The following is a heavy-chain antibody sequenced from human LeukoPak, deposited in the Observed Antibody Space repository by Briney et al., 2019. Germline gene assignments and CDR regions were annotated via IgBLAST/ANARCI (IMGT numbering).Heavy chain of an antibody. CDR3: AKDRDDYGDPEAFDM. J-gene: IGHJ3*02. Sequence: GGPLRLSCAASGFTFSSYAMTWVRQAPGKGLEWVSAIRGSGESTYYADSVKGRFTISRDNSRDTLFLQMNSLRAEDTAVYFCAKDRDDYGDPEAFDMWGQGTMVTVSS. CDR1: GFTFSSYA. D-gene: IGHD4-17*01. CDR2: IRGSGEST. V-gene: IGHV3-23*01.